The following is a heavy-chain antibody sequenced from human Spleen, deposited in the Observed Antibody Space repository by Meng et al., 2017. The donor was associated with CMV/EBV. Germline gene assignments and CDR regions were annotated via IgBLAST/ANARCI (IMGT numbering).Heavy chain of an antibody. D-gene: IGHD5-18*01. CDR1: GFTFKTFT. J-gene: IGHJ6*02. V-gene: IGHV3-21*06. CDR3: ARDQEGTRIPSPIHYGLDV. Sequence: GGSLTLSCAASGFTFKTFTMSWVRQAPGKGLEWVSSINPDSDYIYTADSLKGRFTISRDNAKNSVYLRMSGLRVEDTAVYYCARDQEGTRIPSPIHYGLDVWGQGTTVTVSS. CDR2: INPDSDYI.